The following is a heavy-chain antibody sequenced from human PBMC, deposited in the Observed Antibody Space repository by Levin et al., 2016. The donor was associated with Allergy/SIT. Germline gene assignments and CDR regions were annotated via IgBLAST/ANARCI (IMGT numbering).Heavy chain of an antibody. CDR3: ARPAYSGSYYGPIGDAFDI. D-gene: IGHD1-26*01. V-gene: IGHV1-3*04. Sequence: WVRQAPGQSLEWMGWINTDTGNTKYSQNFQGRVTITRETAASTAYMELSSLRFDDTAVYYCARPAYSGSYYGPIGDAFDIWGQGTMVTVSS. J-gene: IGHJ3*02. CDR2: INTDTGNT.